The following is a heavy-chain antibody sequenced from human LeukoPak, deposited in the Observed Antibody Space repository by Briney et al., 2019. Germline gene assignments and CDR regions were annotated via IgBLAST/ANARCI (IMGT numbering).Heavy chain of an antibody. Sequence: GGSLRLSCAASGFTFSNYWMHWVRQGPGKGLVWVTRINSDGSSTTSADSVKGRFTISRDNAKNTLYLQMNSLRAEDTAVYYCAKGGATVIDYWGQGTLVTVSS. D-gene: IGHD4-17*01. CDR1: GFTFSNYW. V-gene: IGHV3-74*01. J-gene: IGHJ4*02. CDR3: AKGGATVIDY. CDR2: INSDGSST.